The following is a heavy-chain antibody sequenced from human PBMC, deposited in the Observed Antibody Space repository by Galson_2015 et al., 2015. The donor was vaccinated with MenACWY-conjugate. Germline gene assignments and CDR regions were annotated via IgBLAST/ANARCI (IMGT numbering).Heavy chain of an antibody. CDR3: ASALTGTRNSLDI. D-gene: IGHD1-14*01. CDR2: INTDGSST. Sequence: SLRLSCAASGFTFSSSWMHWVRQGPGKGLLWVSRINTDGSSTNYADSVKGRFTISRDNARNTLYLQMSSLRVEDTAVYSCASALTGTRNSLDIWGQGTLVTVSA. CDR1: GFTFSSSW. J-gene: IGHJ3*02. V-gene: IGHV3-74*01.